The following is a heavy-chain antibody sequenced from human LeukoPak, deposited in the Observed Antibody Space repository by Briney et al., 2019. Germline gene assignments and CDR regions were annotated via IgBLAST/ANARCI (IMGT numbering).Heavy chain of an antibody. V-gene: IGHV4-34*01. Sequence: PSETLSLTCAVYGGSFSGYYWSWIRQPPGKGLEWIGEINHSGSTNYNPSLKSRVTISVDTSKNQFSLKLSSVTAADTAVYYCAREGDYLGSIDYWGQGTLVTVSS. CDR3: AREGDYLGSIDY. J-gene: IGHJ4*02. D-gene: IGHD4-17*01. CDR1: GGSFSGYY. CDR2: INHSGST.